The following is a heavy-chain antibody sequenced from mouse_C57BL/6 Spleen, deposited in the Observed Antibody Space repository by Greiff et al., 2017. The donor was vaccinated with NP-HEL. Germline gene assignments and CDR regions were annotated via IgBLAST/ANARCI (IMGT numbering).Heavy chain of an antibody. CDR1: GYTFTDYN. D-gene: IGHD1-1*01. CDR2: INPNNGGT. CDR3: AREGYGSSFAGFAY. V-gene: IGHV1-18*01. Sequence: EVQLQQSGPELVKPGASVKIPCKASGYTFTDYNMDWVKQSHGKSLAWIGDINPNNGGTIYNQKFKGKATLTVDKSSSTAYMELRSLTSEDTAVYYCAREGYGSSFAGFAYWGQGTLVTVSA. J-gene: IGHJ3*01.